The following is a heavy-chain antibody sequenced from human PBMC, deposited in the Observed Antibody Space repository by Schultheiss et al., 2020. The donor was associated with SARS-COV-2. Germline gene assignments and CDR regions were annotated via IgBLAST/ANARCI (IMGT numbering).Heavy chain of an antibody. CDR3: ARALVSGSGYHHL. D-gene: IGHD3-22*01. CDR1: GFTFSSYW. Sequence: GGSLRLSCAASGFTFSSYWMSWVRQAPGKGLEWVSAISGSGGSTYYADSVKGRFTISRDNAKNSLYLQMNSLRAEDTAVYYCARALVSGSGYHHLWGRGTLVTVSS. CDR2: ISGSGGST. V-gene: IGHV3-23*01. J-gene: IGHJ2*01.